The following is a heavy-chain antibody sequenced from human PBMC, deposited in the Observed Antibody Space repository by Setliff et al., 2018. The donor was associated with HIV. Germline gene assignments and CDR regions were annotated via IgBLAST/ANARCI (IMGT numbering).Heavy chain of an antibody. CDR3: ATGGAYCGGGSCFDP. D-gene: IGHD2-15*01. CDR2: IYSGGRT. CDR1: GFTVSSTY. V-gene: IGHV3-66*02. Sequence: PGGSLRLSCAASGFTVSSTYMTWVRQAPGKGLEWVSVIYSGGRTFYADSVKGRITISRDNSKNTVYLRMNSLRPEDTAVYYCATGGAYCGGGSCFDPWGQGTLVTVSS. J-gene: IGHJ5*02.